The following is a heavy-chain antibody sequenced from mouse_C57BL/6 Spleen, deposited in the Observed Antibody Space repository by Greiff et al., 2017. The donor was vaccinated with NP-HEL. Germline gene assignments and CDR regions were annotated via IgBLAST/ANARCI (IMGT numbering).Heavy chain of an antibody. CDR2: IDPETGGT. V-gene: IGHV1-15*01. Sequence: QVHVKQSGAELVRPGASVTLSCKASGYTFTDYEMHWVKQTPVHGLEWIGAIDPETGGTAYNQKFKGKAILTADKSSSTAYMELRSLTSEDSAVYYCTRAYGSSSAWFAYWGQGTLVTVSA. D-gene: IGHD1-1*01. CDR3: TRAYGSSSAWFAY. J-gene: IGHJ3*01. CDR1: GYTFTDYE.